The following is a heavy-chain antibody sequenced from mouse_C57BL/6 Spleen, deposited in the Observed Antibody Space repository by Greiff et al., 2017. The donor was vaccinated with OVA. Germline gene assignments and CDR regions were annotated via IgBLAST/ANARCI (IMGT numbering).Heavy chain of an antibody. V-gene: IGHV1-42*01. J-gene: IGHJ2*01. CDR1: GYSFTGYY. CDR2: INPSTGGT. Sequence: DVQLQESGPELVKPGASVKISCKASGYSFTGYYMNWVKQSPEKSLEWIGEINPSTGGTTYNQKFKAKATLTVDKSSSTAYMQLKSLTSEDSAVYYCARVLPYYGSSYDYFDYWGQGTTLTVSS. D-gene: IGHD1-1*01. CDR3: ARVLPYYGSSYDYFDY.